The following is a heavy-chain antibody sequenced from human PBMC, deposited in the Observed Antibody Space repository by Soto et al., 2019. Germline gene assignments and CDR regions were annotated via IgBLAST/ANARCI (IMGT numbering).Heavy chain of an antibody. Sequence: LSLTCAASGFTLSSYWMYWVRQAPGEGLVWVARIKNGGDDTSYAESVKGRFTISRDNAKNTLHLQMSSLRSEDTAVYYCVRFSGLDVWGQGTTVTVSS. V-gene: IGHV3-74*01. CDR1: GFTLSSYW. CDR2: IKNGGDDT. CDR3: VRFSGLDV. J-gene: IGHJ6*02.